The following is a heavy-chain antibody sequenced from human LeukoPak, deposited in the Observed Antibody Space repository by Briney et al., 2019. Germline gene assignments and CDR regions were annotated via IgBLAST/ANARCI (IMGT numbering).Heavy chain of an antibody. CDR3: ARRPSSGWRYYYYYYMDV. V-gene: IGHV4-39*07. J-gene: IGHJ6*03. D-gene: IGHD6-19*01. CDR1: GGSISSSNYY. Sequence: PSETLSLTCTVSGGSISSSNYYWGWIRQPPGKGLEWIGSIYYSGSTYYNPSLKSRVTISVDTSKNQFSLKLSSVTAADTAVYYCARRPSSGWRYYYYYYMDVWGKGTTVTISS. CDR2: IYYSGST.